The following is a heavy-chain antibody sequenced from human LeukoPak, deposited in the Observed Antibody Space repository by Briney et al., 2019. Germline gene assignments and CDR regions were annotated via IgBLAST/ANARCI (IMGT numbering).Heavy chain of an antibody. CDR3: AKDYLQQLVRGWFGP. D-gene: IGHD6-13*01. V-gene: IGHV3-30*18. CDR1: GFTFSSFG. J-gene: IGHJ5*02. Sequence: PGGSLRLSCAASGFTFSSFGMHWVRQAPGEGLEWVAVISYDGSNKYYADSVKGRFTISRDNSKNTLDLQMNSLRAEDTAVYYCAKDYLQQLVRGWFGPWGQGILVTVSS. CDR2: ISYDGSNK.